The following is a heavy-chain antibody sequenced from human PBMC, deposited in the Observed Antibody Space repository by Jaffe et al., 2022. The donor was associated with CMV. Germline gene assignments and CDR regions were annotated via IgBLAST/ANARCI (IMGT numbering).Heavy chain of an antibody. J-gene: IGHJ5*02. CDR3: ARHPPGGITMVRGVIIGGFDP. D-gene: IGHD3-10*01. CDR1: GGSISSSSYY. CDR2: IYYSGST. Sequence: QLQLQESGPGLVKPSETLSLTCTVSGGSISSSSYYWGWIRQPPGKGLEWIGSIYYSGSTYYNPSLKSRVTISVDTSKNQFSLKLSSVTAADTAVYYCARHPPGGITMVRGVIIGGFDPWGQGTLVTVSS. V-gene: IGHV4-39*01.